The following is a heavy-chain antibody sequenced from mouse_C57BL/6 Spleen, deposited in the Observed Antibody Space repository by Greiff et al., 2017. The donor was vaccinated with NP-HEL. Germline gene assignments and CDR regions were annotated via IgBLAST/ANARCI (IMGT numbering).Heavy chain of an antibody. V-gene: IGHV14-1*01. CDR3: TPLYYYGSRGTRAMDY. D-gene: IGHD1-1*01. CDR2: IDPEDGDT. CDR1: GFNIKDYY. J-gene: IGHJ4*01. Sequence: EVQLQQSGAELVRPGASVKLSCTASGFNIKDYYMHWVKQRPEQGLEWIGRIDPEDGDTEYAPKFQGKATMTADTSSNTAYLQLSSLTSEDTAVYYCTPLYYYGSRGTRAMDYWGQGTSVPVSS.